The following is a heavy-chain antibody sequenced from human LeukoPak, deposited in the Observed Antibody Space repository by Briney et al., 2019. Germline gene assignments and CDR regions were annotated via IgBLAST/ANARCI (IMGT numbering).Heavy chain of an antibody. CDR1: GYTFTGYY. Sequence: ASVKVSCKASGYTFTGYYMHWVRQDPGQGLEWMGWINPNSGGTNYAQKFQGRVTMTTDTSITTAYMELSRLRSDDTAMYYCARDRQLWFGGEMNYWGQGTLVTVSS. CDR2: INPNSGGT. CDR3: ARDRQLWFGGEMNY. D-gene: IGHD3-10*01. J-gene: IGHJ4*02. V-gene: IGHV1-2*02.